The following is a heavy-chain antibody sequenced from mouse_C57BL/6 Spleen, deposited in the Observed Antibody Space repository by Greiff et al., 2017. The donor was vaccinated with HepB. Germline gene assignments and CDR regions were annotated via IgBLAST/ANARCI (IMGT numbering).Heavy chain of an antibody. CDR1: GYTFTSYW. Sequence: QVHVKQPGAELVKPGASVKLSCKASGYTFTSYWMHWVKQRPGQGLEWIGMIHPNSGSTNYNEKFKSKATLTVDKSSSTAYMQLSSLTSEDSAVYYCARSITTVVKNAMDYWGQGTSVTVSS. CDR3: ARSITTVVKNAMDY. J-gene: IGHJ4*01. V-gene: IGHV1-64*01. D-gene: IGHD1-1*01. CDR2: IHPNSGST.